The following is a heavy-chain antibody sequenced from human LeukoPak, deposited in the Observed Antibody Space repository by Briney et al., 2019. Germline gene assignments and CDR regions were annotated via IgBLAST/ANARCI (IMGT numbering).Heavy chain of an antibody. D-gene: IGHD3-3*01. V-gene: IGHV3-74*01. Sequence: GGSLRLSCAASGFTFRNFWMYWVRQVPGKGLFWVSRINTDGSGTAYAEPVKGRFTISRDNAKNSLYLQMNSLRAEDTAVYYCASLPPNYDFWSGYYYYYMDVWGKGTTVTVSS. CDR3: ASLPPNYDFWSGYYYYYMDV. CDR1: GFTFRNFW. J-gene: IGHJ6*03. CDR2: INTDGSGT.